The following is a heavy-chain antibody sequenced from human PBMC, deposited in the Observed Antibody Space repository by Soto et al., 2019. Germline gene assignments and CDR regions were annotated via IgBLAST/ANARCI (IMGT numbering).Heavy chain of an antibody. J-gene: IGHJ4*02. Sequence: PGGSLRLSCAASGFIFSNAWINWVRQAPGKGLEWVGRVKSKTDGGTTDFAAPVKGRFAISRDDSKNMVYLEMNSLKTEDTAIYYCTTDLPQGWYEVWGQGTLVTVSS. CDR2: VKSKTDGGTT. CDR1: GFIFSNAW. D-gene: IGHD6-19*01. V-gene: IGHV3-15*07. CDR3: TTDLPQGWYEV.